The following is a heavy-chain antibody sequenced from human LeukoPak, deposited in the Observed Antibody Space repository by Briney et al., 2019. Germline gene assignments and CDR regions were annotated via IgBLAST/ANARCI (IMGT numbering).Heavy chain of an antibody. V-gene: IGHV3-48*03. Sequence: GGSLRLSCAASGFTFSSYEMNWVRQAPGKGLEWFSYISSSGSTIYYADSVKGRFTISRDNAKNSLYLQMNSLRAEDTAVYYCAREPLGVVVVVAATGYFDYWGQGTLVTVSS. CDR3: AREPLGVVVVVAATGYFDY. CDR2: ISSSGSTI. D-gene: IGHD2-15*01. J-gene: IGHJ4*02. CDR1: GFTFSSYE.